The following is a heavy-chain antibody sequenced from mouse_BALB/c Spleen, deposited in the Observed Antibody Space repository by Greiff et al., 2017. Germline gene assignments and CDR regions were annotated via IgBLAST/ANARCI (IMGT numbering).Heavy chain of an antibody. V-gene: IGHV14-3*02. D-gene: IGHD1-2*01. Sequence: EVQLQESGAELVKPGASVKLSCTASGFNIKDTYMHWVKQRPEQGLEWIGRIDPANGNTKYDPKFQGKATITADTSSNTAYLQLSSLTSEDTAVYYCARGYGYPVYYWGQGTTLTVSS. CDR3: ARGYGYPVYY. CDR1: GFNIKDTY. J-gene: IGHJ2*01. CDR2: IDPANGNT.